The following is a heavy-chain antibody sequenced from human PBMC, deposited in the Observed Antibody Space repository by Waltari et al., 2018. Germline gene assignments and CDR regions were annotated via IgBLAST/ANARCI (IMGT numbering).Heavy chain of an antibody. D-gene: IGHD3-22*01. CDR3: ARLPTKYYDSIGWGFFDY. CDR2: LRNTGGT. Sequence: HVQLQESGPGLVKPSETLSLTCTVSGDFPSDDHWPWIRQAPGKGLEWMAYLRNTGGTKCTPSLESRVTISAVTSKKQFSLRLTSVTAADTAVYYCARLPTKYYDSIGWGFFDYWGQGIQVIVSS. J-gene: IGHJ4*02. CDR1: GDFPSDDH. V-gene: IGHV4-59*08.